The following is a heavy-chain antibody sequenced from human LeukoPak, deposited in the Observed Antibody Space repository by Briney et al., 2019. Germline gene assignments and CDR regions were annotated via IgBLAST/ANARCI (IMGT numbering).Heavy chain of an antibody. CDR3: ARELYGSGSYSNAFDI. J-gene: IGHJ3*02. D-gene: IGHD3-10*01. CDR1: GYTFTSYD. CDR2: MNPNSGNT. Sequence: ASVKVSCKASGYTFTSYDINCVRQATGQGLEWMGWMNPNSGNTGYAQKFQGRVTITRNTSISTAYMELSSLRSEDTAVYYCARELYGSGSYSNAFDIWGQGTMVTVSS. V-gene: IGHV1-8*03.